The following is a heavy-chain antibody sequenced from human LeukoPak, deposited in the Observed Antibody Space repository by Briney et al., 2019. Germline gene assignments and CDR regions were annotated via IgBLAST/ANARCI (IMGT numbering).Heavy chain of an antibody. J-gene: IGHJ4*02. CDR2: IYYSGST. Sequence: PSETLSLTCTVSGGSISSSTYYWGWVRQPPGKGLEWIGSIYYSGSTNYNPSLKSRVTISVDTSKNQFSLKLSSVTAADTAVYYCARKGDYGDSAGFDYWGQGTLVTVSS. D-gene: IGHD4-17*01. CDR1: GGSISSSTYY. V-gene: IGHV4-39*07. CDR3: ARKGDYGDSAGFDY.